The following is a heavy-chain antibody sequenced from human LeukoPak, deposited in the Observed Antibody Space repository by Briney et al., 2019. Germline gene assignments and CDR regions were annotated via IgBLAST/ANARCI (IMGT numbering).Heavy chain of an antibody. CDR1: GGTFSSYS. CDR3: ARATGPTSGHVDY. Sequence: SVKVSCKASGGTFSSYSISWVRQAPGQGLEWMGGIIPIFGTANYAQKFQGRVTITADESTSTAYMELSSLRSEDTAVYYCARATGPTSGHVDYWGQGTLVTVSS. V-gene: IGHV1-69*01. D-gene: IGHD2-2*01. J-gene: IGHJ4*02. CDR2: IIPIFGTA.